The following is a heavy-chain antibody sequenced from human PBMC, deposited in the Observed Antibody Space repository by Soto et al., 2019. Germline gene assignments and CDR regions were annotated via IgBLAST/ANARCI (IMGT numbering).Heavy chain of an antibody. CDR1: GGSISSYY. CDR2: IYYSGST. J-gene: IGHJ6*02. CDR3: AGLGGRNSYYYYGMDV. V-gene: IGHV4-59*01. Sequence: TLSGGSISSYYWSWIRQPPGKGLEWIGYIYYSGSTNYNPSLKSRVTISVDTSKNQFSLKLSSVTAADTAVYYCAGLGGRNSYYYYGMDVWGQGTTVTVS.